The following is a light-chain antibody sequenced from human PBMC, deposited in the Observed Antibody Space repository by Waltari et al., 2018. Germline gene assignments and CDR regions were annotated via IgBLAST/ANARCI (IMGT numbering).Light chain of an antibody. J-gene: IGKJ1*01. Sequence: DIVLTQFPGTLSLSDGERATLPCRASPSIGKYLAWYQLRPGQAPRLLIYDAYIRAAGIPDRFSGSGSGTDFSLTISRLEPEDFAMYYCQHYVRLPVTFGQGTKVEIK. V-gene: IGKV3-20*01. CDR1: PSIGKY. CDR2: DAY. CDR3: QHYVRLPVT.